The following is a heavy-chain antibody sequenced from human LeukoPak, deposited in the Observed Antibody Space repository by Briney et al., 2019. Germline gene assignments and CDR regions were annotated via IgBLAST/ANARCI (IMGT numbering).Heavy chain of an antibody. CDR1: GDSVSSKSTA. CDR3: ARWVGAHDYFDY. CDR2: TYYRSKWYN. D-gene: IGHD1-26*01. V-gene: IGHV6-1*01. Sequence: SQTLSLTCAISGDSVSSKSTAWNWIRQSPSRGLEWLGRTYYRSKWYNDYAVSVKSRITINPDTSKNQFSLQLNSVTPEDTAVYYCARWVGAHDYFDYWGQGTLVTVSS. J-gene: IGHJ4*02.